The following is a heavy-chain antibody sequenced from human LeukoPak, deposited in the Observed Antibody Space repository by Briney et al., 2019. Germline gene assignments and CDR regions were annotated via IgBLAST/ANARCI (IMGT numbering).Heavy chain of an antibody. CDR2: ISHDGSNN. V-gene: IGHV3-30*03. CDR3: ARDGATGRFNY. Sequence: PGGSLRPSCAASGFTFSNYGMHWVRQAPGKGLEWVVVISHDGSNNNYADSVKGRFSISRDDSKSTVYLQMNSLGAEDTAVYYCARDGATGRFNYWGQGTLVTVSS. J-gene: IGHJ4*02. CDR1: GFTFSNYG. D-gene: IGHD5-12*01.